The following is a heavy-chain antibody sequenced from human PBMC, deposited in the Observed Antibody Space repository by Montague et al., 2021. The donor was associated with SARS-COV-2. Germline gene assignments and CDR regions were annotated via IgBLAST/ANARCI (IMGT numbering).Heavy chain of an antibody. Sequence: SETLSLTCTVSGGSISRSNYYWGWIRQPPGKGLEWIGSIYYSGSTYYTPSLKSRVTISVDTSKNQFSLRLSSVTAADTAVYYCARHSGRDTIFGVVIIFDAFDIWGQGTMITVSS. V-gene: IGHV4-39*01. J-gene: IGHJ3*02. CDR2: IYYSGST. CDR1: GGSISRSNYY. D-gene: IGHD3-3*01. CDR3: ARHSGRDTIFGVVIIFDAFDI.